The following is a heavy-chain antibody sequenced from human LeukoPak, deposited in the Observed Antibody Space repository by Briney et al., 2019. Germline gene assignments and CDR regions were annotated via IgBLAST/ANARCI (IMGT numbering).Heavy chain of an antibody. CDR2: IYYSGST. V-gene: IGHV4-59*01. Sequence: SETLSLTCTVSGGPISSYYWSWIRQPPGKGLEWIGYIYYSGSTNYNPSLKSRVTISVDTSKNQFSLKLSSVTAADTAVYYCARVKSGSYGVGYYYYYGMDVWGQGTTVTVSS. D-gene: IGHD1-26*01. CDR1: GGPISSYY. CDR3: ARVKSGSYGVGYYYYYGMDV. J-gene: IGHJ6*02.